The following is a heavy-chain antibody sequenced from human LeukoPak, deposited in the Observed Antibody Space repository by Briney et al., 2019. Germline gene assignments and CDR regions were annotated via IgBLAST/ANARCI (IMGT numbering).Heavy chain of an antibody. D-gene: IGHD2-21*01. V-gene: IGHV4-59*01. CDR2: IYYSGST. CDR1: GDSISSYY. Sequence: SETLSLTCTVSGDSISSYYWSWIRQPPGKGLEWIGYIYYSGSTNYNPSLKSRVTISEDTSRNQFSLKLRSVTAADTAVYYCARGSWAYSPFDSWGQGILVTVSP. J-gene: IGHJ4*02. CDR3: ARGSWAYSPFDS.